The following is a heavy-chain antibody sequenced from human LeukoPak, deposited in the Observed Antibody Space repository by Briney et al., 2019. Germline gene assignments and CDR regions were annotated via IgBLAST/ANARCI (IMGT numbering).Heavy chain of an antibody. V-gene: IGHV3-11*04. J-gene: IGHJ4*02. CDR1: GFTFSDYY. D-gene: IGHD3-22*01. CDR2: ISSSGSTI. CDR3: ARDYYDSSGHFDY. Sequence: KPGGSLRLSCAASGFTFSDYYMSWIRQAPGKGLEWVSYISSSGSTIYHADSVKGRFTISRDNAKNSLYLQMNSLRAEDTAVYYCARDYYDSSGHFDYWGQGTLVTVSS.